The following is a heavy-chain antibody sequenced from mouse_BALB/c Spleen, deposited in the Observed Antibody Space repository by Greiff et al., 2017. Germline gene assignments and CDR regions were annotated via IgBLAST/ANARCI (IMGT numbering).Heavy chain of an antibody. D-gene: IGHD2-1*01. V-gene: IGHV3-8*02. CDR2: ISYSGST. Sequence: VQLQQSGPSLVKPSQTLSLTCSVTGDSITSGYWNWIRKFPGNKLEYMGYISYSGSTYYNPSLKSRISITRDTSKNQYYLQLNSVTTEDTATYYCARYNGGLYYGNPYYFDYWGQGTTLTVSS. CDR1: GDSITSGY. CDR3: ARYNGGLYYGNPYYFDY. J-gene: IGHJ2*01.